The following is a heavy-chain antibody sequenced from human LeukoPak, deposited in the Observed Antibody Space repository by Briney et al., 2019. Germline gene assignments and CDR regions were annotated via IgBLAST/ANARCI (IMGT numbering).Heavy chain of an antibody. Sequence: GGSLRLSCAASGFTFSSYGMSWVRQAPGKGLEWVSAISTSGGSTYYADSVKGRFTISKDNSKYTLYLQMNSLRAEDTAVYYCARQWELGFYFDYWGQGTLVTVSS. J-gene: IGHJ4*02. D-gene: IGHD1-26*01. CDR3: ARQWELGFYFDY. V-gene: IGHV3-23*01. CDR1: GFTFSSYG. CDR2: ISTSGGST.